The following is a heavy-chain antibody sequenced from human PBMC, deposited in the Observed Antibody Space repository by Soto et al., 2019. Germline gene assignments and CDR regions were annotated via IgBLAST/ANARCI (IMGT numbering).Heavy chain of an antibody. J-gene: IGHJ5*02. CDR2: INHSGST. D-gene: IGHD3-10*01. CDR3: ARATQDGSGSYYNPRGVDT. CDR1: CGSFSGYY. V-gene: IGHV4-34*01. Sequence: SETLSLTCAVYCGSFSGYYCIWIRPPPVNGLEWIGEINHSGSTNYNPSLKSRVTISVDTSKNQFSLKLSSVTAADTAVYYCARATQDGSGSYYNPRGVDTWGQGTLVTVSS.